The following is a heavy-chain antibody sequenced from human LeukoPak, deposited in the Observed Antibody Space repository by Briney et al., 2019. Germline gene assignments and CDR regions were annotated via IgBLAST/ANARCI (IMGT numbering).Heavy chain of an antibody. Sequence: SVKVSCKASGGTFGSYAISWVRQAPGQGLEWMGRIIPILGIANYAQKFQGRVTITADKSTSTAYMELSSLRSEDTAVYYCVREDSSSSTDYWGQGTLVTVSS. V-gene: IGHV1-69*04. CDR2: IIPILGIA. CDR3: VREDSSSSTDY. J-gene: IGHJ4*02. CDR1: GGTFGSYA. D-gene: IGHD6-6*01.